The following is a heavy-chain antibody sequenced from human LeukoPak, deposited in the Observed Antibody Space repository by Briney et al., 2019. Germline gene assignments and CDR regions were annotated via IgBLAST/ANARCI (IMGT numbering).Heavy chain of an antibody. D-gene: IGHD3-3*01. Sequence: PGGSLRLSCAASGFTFSSYSMHWVRQAPGKGLEWVAVISYDGSNKYYADSVKGRFTISRDNSKNTLYLQMNSLRAEDTAVYYCARDKSITIFGVVIRLYYYYYMDVWGKGPTVTVSS. CDR2: ISYDGSNK. CDR3: ARDKSITIFGVVIRLYYYYYMDV. V-gene: IGHV3-30*04. CDR1: GFTFSSYS. J-gene: IGHJ6*03.